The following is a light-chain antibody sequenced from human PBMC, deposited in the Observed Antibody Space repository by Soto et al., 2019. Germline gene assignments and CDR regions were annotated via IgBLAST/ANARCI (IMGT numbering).Light chain of an antibody. CDR2: EVS. V-gene: IGLV2-14*01. Sequence: QSALSQPASVSGSPGQSITISCTGTSSDVGGYNYVSWCQQHPGKAPKLMIYEVSNRPSGVSNRFSGSKSGNTASLTISGLQAEDEADYYCSSYTSSSTLVFGGGTKLT. CDR1: SSDVGGYNY. J-gene: IGLJ3*02. CDR3: SSYTSSSTLV.